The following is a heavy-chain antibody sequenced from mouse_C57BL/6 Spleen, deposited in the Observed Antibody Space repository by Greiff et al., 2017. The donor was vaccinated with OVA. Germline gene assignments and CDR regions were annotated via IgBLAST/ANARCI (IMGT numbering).Heavy chain of an antibody. V-gene: IGHV1-52*01. CDR2: IDPSDSET. CDR1: GYTFTSYW. CDR3: ARGGMGPYYYAVDY. Sequence: QVQLQQPGAELVRPGSSVKLSCKASGYTFTSYWMHWVKQRPIQGLEWIGNIDPSDSETHYNQKFKDKATLTVDKSSSTAYMQLSSLTSEDSAVYYCARGGMGPYYYAVDYWGQGTSVTVSS. J-gene: IGHJ4*01. D-gene: IGHD4-1*01.